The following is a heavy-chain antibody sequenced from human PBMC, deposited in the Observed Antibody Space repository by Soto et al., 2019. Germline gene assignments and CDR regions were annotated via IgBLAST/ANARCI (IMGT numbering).Heavy chain of an antibody. CDR3: ARDPASFYYDILTGYQNWFDP. Sequence: ASVKVSCKASGYTFTGYYMHWVRQAPGQGLEWMGWINPNSGGTNYAQKFQGRVTMTRDTSISTAYMELSRLRSDDTAVYYCARDPASFYYDILTGYQNWFDPWGQGTLVTVSS. CDR2: INPNSGGT. V-gene: IGHV1-2*02. CDR1: GYTFTGYY. J-gene: IGHJ5*02. D-gene: IGHD3-9*01.